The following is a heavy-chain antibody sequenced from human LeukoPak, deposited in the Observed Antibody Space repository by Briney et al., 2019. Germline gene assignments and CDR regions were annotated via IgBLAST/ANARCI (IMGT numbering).Heavy chain of an antibody. J-gene: IGHJ6*02. D-gene: IGHD3-16*01. CDR2: IYYSGST. Sequence: SETLSLTCTVSGGSISSYYWSWIRQPPGKGLEWIGYIYYSGSTNYNPSLKSRVTISVDTSKNQFSLKLSSVTAADTAVYYCARRGQYYYGMDVWGQGTTVTVFS. CDR1: GGSISSYY. V-gene: IGHV4-59*08. CDR3: ARRGQYYYGMDV.